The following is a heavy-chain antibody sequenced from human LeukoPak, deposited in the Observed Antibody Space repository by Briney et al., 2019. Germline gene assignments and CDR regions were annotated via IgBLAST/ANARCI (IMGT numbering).Heavy chain of an antibody. CDR1: GGPVSTGSYY. CDR2: IYYSGST. J-gene: IGHJ4*02. Sequence: SETLSLTCTVSGGPVSTGSYYWGWIRQPPGKGLEWIGSIYYSGSTYYNPSLKSRVTLSVDTSKNQFSLKLYSVVAADTAVYYCARHTSATYSPLFDYWGQGTLVTVSS. D-gene: IGHD4-11*01. V-gene: IGHV4-39*01. CDR3: ARHTSATYSPLFDY.